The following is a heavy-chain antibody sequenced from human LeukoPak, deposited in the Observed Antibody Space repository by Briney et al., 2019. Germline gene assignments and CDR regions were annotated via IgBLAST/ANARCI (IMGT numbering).Heavy chain of an antibody. J-gene: IGHJ6*03. Sequence: WVRQPPGKGLEWIGSIYYSGSTYYNPSLKSRVTISVDTSKNQLSLKLSSVTAADTAVYYCARYYYYMDVWGKGTTVTISS. V-gene: IGHV4-39*01. CDR3: ARYYYYMDV. CDR2: IYYSGST.